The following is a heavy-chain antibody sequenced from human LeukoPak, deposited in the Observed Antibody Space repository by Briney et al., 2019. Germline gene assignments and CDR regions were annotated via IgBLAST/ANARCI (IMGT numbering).Heavy chain of an antibody. D-gene: IGHD3-10*01. J-gene: IGHJ3*02. CDR3: ARVVDLDAFDI. CDR2: ISDDGSSK. Sequence: GGSLRLSCVTSGFTFSNHAMHWVRQGPGKGLEWVAVISDDGSSKFYADSVKGRFTISRDNSKNTLFLQINSLRPEDTAIYYCARVVDLDAFDIWGQGTLVTVSS. CDR1: GFTFSNHA. V-gene: IGHV3-30*04.